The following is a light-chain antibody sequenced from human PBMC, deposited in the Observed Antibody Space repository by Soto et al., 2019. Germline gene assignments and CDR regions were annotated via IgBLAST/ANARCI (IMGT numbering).Light chain of an antibody. CDR2: DVS. V-gene: IGLV2-14*03. Sequence: VLTKPASVSGSPGQSIAISCTRTSSDVGGFNYVSWYQQHPGKAPKFMIYDVSSRPSGVSDRFSGSKSGNTASLTISGLQAEDEADYYCASYTTSSTYVFGTGTKVTVL. J-gene: IGLJ1*01. CDR1: SSDVGGFNY. CDR3: ASYTTSSTYV.